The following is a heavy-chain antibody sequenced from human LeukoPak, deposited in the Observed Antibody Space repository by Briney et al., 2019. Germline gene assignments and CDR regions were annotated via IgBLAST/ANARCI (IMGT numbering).Heavy chain of an antibody. CDR3: AKLGGEFDY. J-gene: IGHJ4*02. CDR2: ISYDGSNK. Sequence: GGSLRLSCAASGFTFSSYGMHWVRQAPGKGLEWVAVISYDGSNKYYADSVKSRFTISRDNSKNTLYLQMNSLRAEDTAVYYCAKLGGEFDYWGQGTLVTVSS. CDR1: GFTFSSYG. D-gene: IGHD1-26*01. V-gene: IGHV3-30*18.